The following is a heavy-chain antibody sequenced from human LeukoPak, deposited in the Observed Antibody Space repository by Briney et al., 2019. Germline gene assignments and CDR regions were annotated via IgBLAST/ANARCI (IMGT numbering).Heavy chain of an antibody. CDR2: IRGSGGGT. CDR1: GFISTSYA. D-gene: IGHD3-10*01. CDR3: AKYGSGSYTYYYYGMDV. V-gene: IGHV3-23*01. J-gene: IGHJ6*02. Sequence: GGSLRLSCAASGFISTSYAMSWVRQAPGKGLEWVSAIRGSGGGTYYADSVKGRFTISRDNSKNTLYLQMHSLRAEDTAVYYCAKYGSGSYTYYYYGMDVWGQGTTVTVSS.